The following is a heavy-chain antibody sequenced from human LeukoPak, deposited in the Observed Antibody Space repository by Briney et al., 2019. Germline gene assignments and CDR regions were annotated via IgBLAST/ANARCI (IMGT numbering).Heavy chain of an antibody. D-gene: IGHD5-18*01. CDR3: ARRARGYSYGYGPSRNWFDP. J-gene: IGHJ5*02. CDR1: GGSISSYY. Sequence: SETLSLTCTVSGGSISSYYWSWIRQPAGKGLEWIGNIYHSGNTYYNPSLKSRVSISVDTSKNQFSLRLSSVTAADTAVYYCARRARGYSYGYGPSRNWFDPWGQGTLVTVSS. V-gene: IGHV4-59*04. CDR2: IYHSGNT.